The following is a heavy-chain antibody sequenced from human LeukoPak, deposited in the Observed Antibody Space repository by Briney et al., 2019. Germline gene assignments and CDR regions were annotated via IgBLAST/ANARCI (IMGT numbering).Heavy chain of an antibody. Sequence: GGSLRLSCAASGFTFSSYAISWVRQAPGKGLEWVSSISDSGDTHYADSVEGRFTISRDNAKNSLYLQMNSLRAEDTAVYYCARDGATVTIPLDYWGQGTLVTVSS. CDR3: ARDGATVTIPLDY. J-gene: IGHJ4*02. CDR1: GFTFSSYA. V-gene: IGHV3-23*01. D-gene: IGHD4-11*01. CDR2: ISDSGDT.